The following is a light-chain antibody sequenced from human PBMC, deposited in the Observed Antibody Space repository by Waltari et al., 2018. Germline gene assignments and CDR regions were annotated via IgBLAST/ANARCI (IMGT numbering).Light chain of an antibody. CDR1: QSVTSD. CDR3: QYRTNWPLT. Sequence: EIVLTQSPGTLSLSPGERATLSCRTSQSVTSDLAWYQQKPGQPPRLLIYDTSNRATGIPSRFTGSGSGTDFTLTISSLEPEDFAVYYCQYRTNWPLTFGGGTKVEMK. V-gene: IGKV3-11*01. J-gene: IGKJ4*01. CDR2: DTS.